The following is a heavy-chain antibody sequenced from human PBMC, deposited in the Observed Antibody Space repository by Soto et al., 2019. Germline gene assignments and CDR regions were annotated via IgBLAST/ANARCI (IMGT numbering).Heavy chain of an antibody. D-gene: IGHD5-18*01. CDR1: GFSFSDYW. V-gene: IGHV3-7*05. Sequence: EVQLVESGGGLVQPGGSLRVSCETSGFSFSDYWMSWVRQSPGKGMEWVANVKQDGSEKNYVDSVKGRFSISRDNARESVYLQMNSLRGEDTAVYHCAAGRWMVRYWGQGTLVTVSS. J-gene: IGHJ4*02. CDR3: AAGRWMVRY. CDR2: VKQDGSEK.